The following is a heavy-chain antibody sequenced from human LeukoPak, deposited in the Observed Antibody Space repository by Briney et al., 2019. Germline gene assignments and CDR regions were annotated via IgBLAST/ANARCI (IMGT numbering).Heavy chain of an antibody. J-gene: IGHJ5*02. Sequence: GGSLRLSCAASGFTLSKYGMTWVRQAPGKGLEWVSTIGGDGRTHYADSVKGRFTISRDNSKNTVYLQMNSPRVEDTAVYYCAVDRQLPEAPWGQGSLVTVSS. CDR2: IGGDGRT. V-gene: IGHV3-23*01. CDR3: AVDRQLPEAP. D-gene: IGHD1-7*01. CDR1: GFTLSKYG.